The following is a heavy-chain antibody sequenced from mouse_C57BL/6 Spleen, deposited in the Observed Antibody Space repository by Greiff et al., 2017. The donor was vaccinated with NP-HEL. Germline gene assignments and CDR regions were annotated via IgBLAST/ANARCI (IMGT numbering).Heavy chain of an antibody. CDR3: ARWDYDYDDGYAMDY. CDR2: IHPNSGST. D-gene: IGHD2-4*01. V-gene: IGHV1-64*01. J-gene: IGHJ4*01. Sequence: QVQLQQPGAELVKPGASVKLSCKASGYTFTSYWMHWVKQRPGQGLEWIGMIHPNSGSTNYNEKFKSKATLTVDKSSSTAYMQLSSLTSEDSAVYYCARWDYDYDDGYAMDYWGQGTSVTVSS. CDR1: GYTFTSYW.